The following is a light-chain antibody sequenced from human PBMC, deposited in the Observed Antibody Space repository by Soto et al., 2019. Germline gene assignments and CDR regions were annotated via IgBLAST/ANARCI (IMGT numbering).Light chain of an antibody. CDR3: QVWDSDSDPSYV. Sequence: SYELTQPPSVSVAPGQTARITCGGNNIGAYSVYWYQRRSGQAPVLVVYDDTNRPSGIPGRFSGSNSGNTATLTISSVEAGDEAAYYCQVWDSDSDPSYVFGGGTKVTVL. CDR1: NIGAYS. CDR2: DDT. J-gene: IGLJ1*01. V-gene: IGLV3-21*02.